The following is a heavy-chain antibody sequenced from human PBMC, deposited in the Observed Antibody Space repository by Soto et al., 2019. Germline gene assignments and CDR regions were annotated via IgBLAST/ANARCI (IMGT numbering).Heavy chain of an antibody. V-gene: IGHV4-59*01. CDR1: GGSISPFY. CDR3: ARVGGVAARTFDY. CDR2: LYYSGNT. J-gene: IGHJ4*02. Sequence: SETLSLTCTVSGGSISPFYWSWVRQPPGKGLEWIGYLYYSGNTNYNPSLKSRVTISVDASKDQVSLRLTSVTAADTAVYYCARVGGVAARTFDYWGQGTVVTVSS. D-gene: IGHD2-15*01.